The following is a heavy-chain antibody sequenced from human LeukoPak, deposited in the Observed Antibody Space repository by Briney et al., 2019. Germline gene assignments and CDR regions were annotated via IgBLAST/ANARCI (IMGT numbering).Heavy chain of an antibody. CDR3: ARQTGSGLFILP. J-gene: IGHJ4*02. D-gene: IGHD3/OR15-3a*01. V-gene: IGHV4-39*01. CDR1: GGSISSSSYY. CDR2: IYYSGNT. Sequence: PSETLSLTCTVSGGSISSSSYYWGWIRQPPGKGLEWIGSIYYSGNTYYNASLKSQVSISIDTSKSQFSLRLTSVTAADTAVYYCARQTGSGLFILPGGQGTLVTVSS.